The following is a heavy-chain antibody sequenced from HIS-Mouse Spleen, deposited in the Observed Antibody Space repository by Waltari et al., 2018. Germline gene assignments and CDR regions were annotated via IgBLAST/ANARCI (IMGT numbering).Heavy chain of an antibody. J-gene: IGHJ4*02. CDR2: IYWDDDK. CDR3: AHRTYYYDSSGYFFDY. CDR1: GFSLSTSGLG. Sequence: QITLKESGPTLVKPTQTLTLTCTFSGFSLSTSGLGVGWIRQPPGKALEWLALIYWDDDKRYSPSLKSRLTITKDTSKNQVVLTMTNMDPVDTATYYCAHRTYYYDSSGYFFDYWGQGTLVTVSS. V-gene: IGHV2-5*02. D-gene: IGHD3-22*01.